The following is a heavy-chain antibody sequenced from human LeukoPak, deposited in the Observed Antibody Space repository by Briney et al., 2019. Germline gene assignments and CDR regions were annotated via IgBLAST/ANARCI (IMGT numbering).Heavy chain of an antibody. V-gene: IGHV4-34*01. Sequence: SETLSLTCAVYGGSFSGYYWSWIRQPPGKGLEWIGEINHSGSTNYNPSLKSRVTISVDMSKNQFSLKLSSVTAADTAVYYCARGSGYYLSYYYYYGMDVWGQGTTVTVSS. J-gene: IGHJ6*02. CDR1: GGSFSGYY. CDR2: INHSGST. D-gene: IGHD3-22*01. CDR3: ARGSGYYLSYYYYYGMDV.